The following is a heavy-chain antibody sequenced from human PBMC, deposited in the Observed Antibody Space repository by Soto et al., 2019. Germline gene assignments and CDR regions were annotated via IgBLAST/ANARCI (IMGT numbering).Heavy chain of an antibody. CDR3: TTYGNSSKGFDY. V-gene: IGHV3-73*01. CDR1: GFTLSGSV. J-gene: IGHJ4*02. CDR2: IRSRDSDYAT. D-gene: IGHD6-6*01. Sequence: EVQLVESGGGLVNPGGSLKRSCAVSGFTLSGSVRHWVRRPPGKGLEWLGRIRSRDSDYATSYAESVKGRVTISRDDSKNTAYLQVTSLKIEDTALYYCTTYGNSSKGFDYWGQGTLVTVSS.